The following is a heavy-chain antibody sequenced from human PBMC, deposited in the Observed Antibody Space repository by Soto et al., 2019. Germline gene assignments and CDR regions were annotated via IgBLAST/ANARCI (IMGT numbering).Heavy chain of an antibody. Sequence: PGGSLRLSCAASGFSFSKYAMGWVRQAPGKGLEWVSHLGGSGGPEYYADSVKGRFTISRDNSKNMVSLQMHSLRAEDTAVYYCVKGSFWGGDCTWNFDLWGRGTLVTVSS. CDR3: VKGSFWGGDCTWNFDL. J-gene: IGHJ2*01. V-gene: IGHV3-23*01. CDR1: GFSFSKYA. CDR2: LGGSGGPE. D-gene: IGHD2-21*02.